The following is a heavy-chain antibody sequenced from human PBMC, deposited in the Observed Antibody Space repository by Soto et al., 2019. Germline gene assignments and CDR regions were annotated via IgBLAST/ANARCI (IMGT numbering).Heavy chain of an antibody. V-gene: IGHV1-69*13. D-gene: IGHD2-2*01. CDR3: ARAENALGGMDV. CDR1: GGTFSSYA. Sequence: SVKVSCTASGGTFSSYAISWVRQAPGQGLEWMGGIIPIFGTANYAQKFQGRVTITADESTSTAYMELSSLRSEDTAVYYWARAENALGGMDVWGQGTTVTAP. J-gene: IGHJ6*02. CDR2: IIPIFGTA.